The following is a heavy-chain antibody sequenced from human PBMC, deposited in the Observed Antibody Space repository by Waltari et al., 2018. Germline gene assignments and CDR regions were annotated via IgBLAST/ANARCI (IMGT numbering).Heavy chain of an antibody. D-gene: IGHD4-17*01. CDR1: GNSITESP. Sequence: QVQLVQSEAEVMKPGASVKVSCKVSGNSITESPMHWVRQAPGKGLEWMGSFDPDDGEGTYAQGVLDRVTMTEDRSTNTAYMELSSLRLEDTAVYYCATGGDYDEYALHYFRGLDVWGQGTTVIVAS. V-gene: IGHV1-24*01. CDR3: ATGGDYDEYALHYFRGLDV. J-gene: IGHJ6*02. CDR2: FDPDDGEG.